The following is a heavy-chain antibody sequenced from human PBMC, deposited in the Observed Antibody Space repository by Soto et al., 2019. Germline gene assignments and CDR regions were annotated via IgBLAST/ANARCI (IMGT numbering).Heavy chain of an antibody. J-gene: IGHJ4*02. CDR1: GYTFTSYD. CDR2: MNPNSGNT. V-gene: IGHV1-8*01. Sequence: ASVKVSCKASGYTFTSYDINWVRQATGQGLEWMGWMNPNSGNTGYAQKFQGRVTMTRNTSISTAYMELSSLRSEDTAVYYCARGFTYSTYYDFWSGYYSVHLPDYWGQGTLVTVSS. CDR3: ARGFTYSTYYDFWSGYYSVHLPDY. D-gene: IGHD3-3*01.